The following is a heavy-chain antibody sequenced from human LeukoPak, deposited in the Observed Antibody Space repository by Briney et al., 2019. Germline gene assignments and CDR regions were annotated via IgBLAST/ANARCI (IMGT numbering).Heavy chain of an antibody. Sequence: SETLSLTCTVSGGSISSYYWSWLRQPPGKGLEWIGYIYYSGSTNHNPSLKSRVTISVDTSKNHFSLKLSSVTAADTAVYYCARGSIPTLLGGYVTFDPWGQGTLVAVSS. CDR1: GGSISSYY. CDR3: ARGSIPTLLGGYVTFDP. D-gene: IGHD5-12*01. V-gene: IGHV4-59*01. CDR2: IYYSGST. J-gene: IGHJ5*02.